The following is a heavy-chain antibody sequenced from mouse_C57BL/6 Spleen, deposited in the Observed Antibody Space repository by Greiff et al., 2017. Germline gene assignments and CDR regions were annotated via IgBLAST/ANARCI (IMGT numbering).Heavy chain of an antibody. CDR1: GSTFSDYG. CDR2: ISSGSSTI. J-gene: IGHJ4*01. Sequence: EVKLVESGGGLVKPGGSLKLSCAASGSTFSDYGMHWVRQAPEKGLEWVAYISSGSSTIYYADTVKGRFTIPRDNAKNTLSLQMSTLRSEDTAMYYWASAGNAMGYWGQGTSVTVSS. V-gene: IGHV5-17*01. CDR3: ASAGNAMGY.